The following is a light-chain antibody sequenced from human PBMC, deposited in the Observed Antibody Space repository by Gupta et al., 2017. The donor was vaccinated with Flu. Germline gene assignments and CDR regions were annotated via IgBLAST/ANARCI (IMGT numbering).Light chain of an antibody. CDR2: QDD. J-gene: IGLJ2*01. Sequence: SHVLTQSVPLSVSPQQTATIKCSGDELDDKYISRFQQRAGKSPKLIIYQDDQRPSGIPELFFGSEGEKQALLNSARHQDVEDASYCCAEWNRRSVVFGGGTKLSVL. CDR1: ELDDKY. CDR3: AEWNRRSVV. V-gene: IGLV3-1*01.